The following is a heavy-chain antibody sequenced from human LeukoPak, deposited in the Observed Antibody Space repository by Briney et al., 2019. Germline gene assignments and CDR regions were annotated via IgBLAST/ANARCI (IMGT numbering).Heavy chain of an antibody. V-gene: IGHV3-33*08. D-gene: IGHD5-12*01. CDR2: IWFDGNNK. CDR1: GFTFNAYT. CDR3: ARDVVATIGYFDY. J-gene: IGHJ4*02. Sequence: GGSLRLSCTASGFTFNAYTMHWVRQAPGKGLEWVALIWFDGNNKYYADSVKGRFTISRDISKNTLYLQMNSLRAEDTAVYYCARDVVATIGYFDYWGQGTLVTVSS.